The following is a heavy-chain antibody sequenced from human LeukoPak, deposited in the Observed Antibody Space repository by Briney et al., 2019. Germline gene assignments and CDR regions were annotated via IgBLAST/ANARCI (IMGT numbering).Heavy chain of an antibody. CDR1: GGSFSGYY. Sequence: SETLSLTCAVYGGSFSGYYWSWIRQPPGKGLEWIGEINHSGSTNYNPSLKSRVTISVDTSKNQFSLKLSSVTAADTAVYYCARSGITIFGVVIIGMDVWGQGTTVTVSS. V-gene: IGHV4-34*01. CDR3: ARSGITIFGVVIIGMDV. D-gene: IGHD3-3*01. CDR2: INHSGST. J-gene: IGHJ6*02.